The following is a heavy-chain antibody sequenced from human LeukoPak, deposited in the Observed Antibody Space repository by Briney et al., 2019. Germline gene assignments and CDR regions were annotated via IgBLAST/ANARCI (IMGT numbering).Heavy chain of an antibody. CDR3: ARDGYYYGSGSYLPD. Sequence: ASVKVSCKASGYTFTSYYMHWVRQAPGQGLEXXXXINPSGGSTSYAQKFQGGVTMTRDTSTSTVYMELSSLRSEDTAVYYCARDGYYYGSGSYLPDWGQGTLVTVSS. CDR1: GYTFTSYY. CDR2: INPSGGST. V-gene: IGHV1-46*01. J-gene: IGHJ4*02. D-gene: IGHD3-10*01.